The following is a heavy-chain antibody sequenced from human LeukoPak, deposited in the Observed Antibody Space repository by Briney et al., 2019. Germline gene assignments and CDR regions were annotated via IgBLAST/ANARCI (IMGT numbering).Heavy chain of an antibody. CDR3: ARLENYSSSL. CDR1: GGSIKHHY. Sequence: NPSETLSLTCTVSGGSIKHHYWNWIRQPAGKGLELIGRISDTGNTNYNPSLKSRVTMSIDSPKNQFSLKLSSVTAADTAVYYCARLENYSSSLWGQGTLVTVSS. CDR2: ISDTGNT. J-gene: IGHJ4*02. V-gene: IGHV4-4*07. D-gene: IGHD6-13*01.